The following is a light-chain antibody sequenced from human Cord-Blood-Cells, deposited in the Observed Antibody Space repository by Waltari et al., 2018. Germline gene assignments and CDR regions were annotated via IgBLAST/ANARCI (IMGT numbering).Light chain of an antibody. Sequence: QSALTQPPSASGSPGQSVTISCPGPSSDVGGSNYVSWYQQHPGKAPKHMIYEVSKRPSGVPDRFSGSKSGNTASLTVSGLQAEDEADYYCSSYAGSNNYVFGTGTKVTVL. V-gene: IGLV2-8*01. J-gene: IGLJ1*01. CDR1: SSDVGGSNY. CDR2: EVS. CDR3: SSYAGSNNYV.